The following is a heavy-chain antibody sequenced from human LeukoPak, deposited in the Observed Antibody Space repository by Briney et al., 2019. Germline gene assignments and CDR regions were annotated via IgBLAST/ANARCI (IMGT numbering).Heavy chain of an antibody. CDR3: AKDKGDGEYVDY. D-gene: IGHD5-24*01. J-gene: IGHJ4*02. Sequence: VGSLRLSCAASGFSFDDYAMLWVRQGPGKGLEWVSLISGDGGSTYYGDSVKGRFTISRDNSKNSLYLEMNSLRIEDTGLYYCAKDKGDGEYVDYWGQGTLVTVSS. CDR2: ISGDGGST. CDR1: GFSFDDYA. V-gene: IGHV3-43*02.